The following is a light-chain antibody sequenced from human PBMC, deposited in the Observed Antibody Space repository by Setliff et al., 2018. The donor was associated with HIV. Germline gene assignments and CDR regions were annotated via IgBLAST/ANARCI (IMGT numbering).Light chain of an antibody. J-gene: IGKJ1*01. CDR2: DAS. CDR3: QQSYTPPWT. Sequence: DIQMTQSPSSLSASVGDRVTITCRASRSISNYLNWYQQKPGKAPELLMFDASSLQGGVPSRFSGSGSGTDFTLTISSLQADDFGTYFCQQSYTPPWTFGQGTKVDIK. V-gene: IGKV1-39*01. CDR1: RSISNY.